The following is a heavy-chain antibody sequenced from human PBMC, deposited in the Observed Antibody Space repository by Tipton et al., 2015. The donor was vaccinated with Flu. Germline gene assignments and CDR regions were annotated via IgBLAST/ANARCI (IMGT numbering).Heavy chain of an antibody. D-gene: IGHD4-11*01. CDR2: SYHTGNA. CDR3: ARRDYSNYVPEPKNWFDP. J-gene: IGHJ5*02. V-gene: IGHV4-38-2*01. Sequence: TLSLTCSVSGDSVRSDFYWGWIRQSPGKGLEWIGNSYHTGNAYYNPTLKSRATISVDRSKNQFSLKLSSVTAADTAVYYRARRDYSNYVPEPKNWFDPWGQGALVTVSS. CDR1: GDSVRSDFY.